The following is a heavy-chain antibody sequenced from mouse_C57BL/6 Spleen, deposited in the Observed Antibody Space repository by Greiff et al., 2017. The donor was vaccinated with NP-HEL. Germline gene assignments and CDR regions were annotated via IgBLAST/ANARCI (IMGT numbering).Heavy chain of an antibody. V-gene: IGHV5-17*01. CDR3: ARPGYSNYYWYFDV. J-gene: IGHJ1*03. CDR2: ISSGSSTI. CDR1: GFTFSDYG. Sequence: EVQVVESGGGLVKPGGSLKLSCAASGFTFSDYGMHWVRQAPEKGLEWVAYISSGSSTIYYADTVKGRFTISRDNAKNTLFLQMTSLRSEDTAMYYCARPGYSNYYWYFDVWGTGTTVTVSS. D-gene: IGHD2-5*01.